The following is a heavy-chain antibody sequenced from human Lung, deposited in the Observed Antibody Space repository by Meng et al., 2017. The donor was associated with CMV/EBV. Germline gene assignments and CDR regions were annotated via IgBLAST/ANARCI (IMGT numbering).Heavy chain of an antibody. V-gene: IGHV3-30-3*01. J-gene: IGHJ4*01. D-gene: IGHD5-24*01. Sequence: GGSLRLXCAASGFTFSSYAMHWVRQAPGKGLEWVAVISYGGSNKYYADSVKGRFTISRDNSKNTLYLQMNSLRAEDAAIYYYARELGDGSNYYYFEFWGPGTXVTVSS. CDR3: ARELGDGSNYYYFEF. CDR2: ISYGGSNK. CDR1: GFTFSSYA.